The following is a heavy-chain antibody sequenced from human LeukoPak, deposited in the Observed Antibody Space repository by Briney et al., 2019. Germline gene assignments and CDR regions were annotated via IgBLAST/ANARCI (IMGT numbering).Heavy chain of an antibody. J-gene: IGHJ4*02. CDR3: AKGGAVVLSPFDY. D-gene: IGHD2/OR15-2a*01. CDR2: ISSSGEST. Sequence: GGSLRLSCAASGFSFSSYAMIWVRQAPGKGLEGVSVISSSGESTYYADSLKGRFTISRDNSKNTLSLQMNSLRAEGTAIYYCAKGGAVVLSPFDYWGQGTLVTVSS. CDR1: GFSFSSYA. V-gene: IGHV3-23*01.